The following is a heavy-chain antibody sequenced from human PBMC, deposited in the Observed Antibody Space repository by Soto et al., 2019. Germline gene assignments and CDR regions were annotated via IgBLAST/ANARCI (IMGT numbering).Heavy chain of an antibody. V-gene: IGHV1-69*13. CDR3: ASLRAAAGTAMGAFDI. Sequence: ASVKVSCKASGGTFSSYAISWVRQAPGQGLEWMGGIIPIFGTANYAQKFQGRVTITADESTSTAYMELSSLRSEDTAVYYCASLRAAAGTAMGAFDIWGQGTMVTVSS. J-gene: IGHJ3*02. CDR2: IIPIFGTA. D-gene: IGHD6-13*01. CDR1: GGTFSSYA.